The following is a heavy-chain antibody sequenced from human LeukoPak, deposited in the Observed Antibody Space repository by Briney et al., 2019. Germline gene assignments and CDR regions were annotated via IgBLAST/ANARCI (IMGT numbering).Heavy chain of an antibody. Sequence: GESLKISCQGSGYSFTSYWIGWVRQMPGKGLEWMGIIYPGDSDTRYSPSFQGQVPISADKSISTAYLQWSSLKASDTAMYYCARLYGSGSYYLYYYYYMDVWGKGTTVTVSS. V-gene: IGHV5-51*01. D-gene: IGHD3-10*01. CDR2: IYPGDSDT. CDR1: GYSFTSYW. J-gene: IGHJ6*03. CDR3: ARLYGSGSYYLYYYYYMDV.